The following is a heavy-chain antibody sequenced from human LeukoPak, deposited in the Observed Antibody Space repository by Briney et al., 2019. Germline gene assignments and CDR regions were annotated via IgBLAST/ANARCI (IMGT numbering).Heavy chain of an antibody. CDR1: GGTFSSYA. CDR2: ISYDGSNK. J-gene: IGHJ4*02. D-gene: IGHD6-19*01. CDR3: AKTPYSSGWYYFDY. Sequence: SCKASGGTFSSYAISWVRQAPGKGLEWVAVISYDGSNKYYADSVKGRFTISRDNSKNTLYLQMNSLRAEDTAMYYCAKTPYSSGWYYFDYWGQGTLVTVSS. V-gene: IGHV3-30*04.